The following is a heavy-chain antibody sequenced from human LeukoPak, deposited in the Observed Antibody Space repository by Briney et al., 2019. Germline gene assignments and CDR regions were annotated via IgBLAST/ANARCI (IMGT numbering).Heavy chain of an antibody. J-gene: IGHJ3*02. D-gene: IGHD3-3*02. CDR2: ISSSGSTI. CDR3: LARGTAFDI. CDR1: GFTFSDYY. V-gene: IGHV3-11*01. Sequence: GRSLSPSCAASGFTFSDYYMSWIRQAPGQGLEWVSYISSSGSTIYYADSVKGRFTISRDNAKHSPYLQMNSLRAEDTAVYYCLARGTAFDIWGQGTMVTVSS.